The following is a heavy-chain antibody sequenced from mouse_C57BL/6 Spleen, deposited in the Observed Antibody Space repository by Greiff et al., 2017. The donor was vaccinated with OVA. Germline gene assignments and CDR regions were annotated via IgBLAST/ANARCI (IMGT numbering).Heavy chain of an antibody. CDR2: IDPSDGYT. CDR1: GYNITSYW. CDR3: ARGKITTVVYY. Sequence: QVQLQQPGAELVMPGASVKLSCKASGYNITSYWMHWVKQRPGQGLEWIGEIDPSDGYTNYNQKFQGKATLTVDKSSSTAYMQLSSLTSEDTAVYYCARGKITTVVYYWGKGTTLTVAS. V-gene: IGHV1-69*01. D-gene: IGHD1-1*01. J-gene: IGHJ2*01.